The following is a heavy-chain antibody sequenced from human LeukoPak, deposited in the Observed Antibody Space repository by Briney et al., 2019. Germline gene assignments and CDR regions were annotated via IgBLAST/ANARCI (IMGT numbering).Heavy chain of an antibody. V-gene: IGHV3-74*01. J-gene: IGHJ4*02. Sequence: GGSLRLSCAASGFIFKTYTMNWVRQAPGKGLVWVSRINSDGSSTSYADSVKGRFTISRDNAKNTLYLQMNSLRAEDTAVYYCASLYGSGYFDYWGQGTLVTVSS. CDR1: GFIFKTYT. CDR2: INSDGSST. CDR3: ASLYGSGYFDY. D-gene: IGHD3-10*01.